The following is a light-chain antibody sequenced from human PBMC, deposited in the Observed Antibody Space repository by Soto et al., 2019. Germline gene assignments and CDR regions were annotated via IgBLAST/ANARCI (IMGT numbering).Light chain of an antibody. CDR2: DVS. J-gene: IGKJ1*01. V-gene: IGKV3-20*01. CDR3: QQYGISPT. Sequence: EIVLTQSPGTLSLSPGERATLSCRSSHSVSSNYLAWYQQKPGQAPRLLIYDVSIRATGIPDRVSGSGSGTDFTLTISRLEPVDFAVYYCQQYGISPTFGQGTKVEIK. CDR1: HSVSSNY.